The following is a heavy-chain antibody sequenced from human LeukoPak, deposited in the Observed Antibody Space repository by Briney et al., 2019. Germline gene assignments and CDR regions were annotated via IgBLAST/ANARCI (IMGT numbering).Heavy chain of an antibody. J-gene: IGHJ4*02. V-gene: IGHV3-66*01. D-gene: IGHD2-21*01. CDR1: GFTVSSNY. CDR3: AKAKGDYYFDS. CDR2: IYSGGST. Sequence: PGGSLRLSCAASGFTVSSNYMSWVRQAPGKGLEWVSVIYSGGSTYYADSVKGRFTISRDNSKNTLYLQMNSLRADDTAVYFCAKAKGDYYFDSWGQGTPVTVSS.